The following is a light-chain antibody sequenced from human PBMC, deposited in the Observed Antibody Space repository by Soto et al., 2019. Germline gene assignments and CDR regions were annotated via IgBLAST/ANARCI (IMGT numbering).Light chain of an antibody. Sequence: QSVLTQPPSASGSPGQSVTISCTGTSSVVGGYKYVSWFQQHPGKAPKLMICEVSKRPSGVPDRFSGSRSGNTASLTVSGLQAEDEADYYCCSYAGSNNYVFGTGTKLTVL. CDR2: EVS. CDR3: CSYAGSNNYV. J-gene: IGLJ1*01. V-gene: IGLV2-8*01. CDR1: SSVVGGYKY.